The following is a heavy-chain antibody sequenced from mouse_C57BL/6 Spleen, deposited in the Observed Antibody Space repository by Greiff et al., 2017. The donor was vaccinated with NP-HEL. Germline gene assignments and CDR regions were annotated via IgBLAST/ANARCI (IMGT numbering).Heavy chain of an antibody. V-gene: IGHV5-17*01. J-gene: IGHJ1*03. CDR3: ARSVVATEFDV. Sequence: EVMLVESGGGLVKPGGSLKLSCAASGFTFSDYGMHWVRQAPEKGLEWVAYISSGSSTIYYADTVKGRFTISRDNAKNTLFLQMTSLRSEDTAMYYCARSVVATEFDVWGTGTTVTVSS. D-gene: IGHD1-1*01. CDR2: ISSGSSTI. CDR1: GFTFSDYG.